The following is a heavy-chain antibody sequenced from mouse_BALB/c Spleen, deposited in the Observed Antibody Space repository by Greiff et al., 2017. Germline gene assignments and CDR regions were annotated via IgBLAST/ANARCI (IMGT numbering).Heavy chain of an antibody. V-gene: IGHV5-12-1*01. Sequence: DVMLVESGGGLVKPGGSLKLSCAASGFAFSSYDMSWVRQTPEKRLEWVAYISSGGGSTYYPDTVKGRFTISRDNAKNTLYLQMSSLKSEDTAMYYCARHPYYYGSSYQGYFDYWGQGTTLTVSS. J-gene: IGHJ2*01. CDR1: GFAFSSYD. CDR2: ISSGGGST. CDR3: ARHPYYYGSSYQGYFDY. D-gene: IGHD1-1*01.